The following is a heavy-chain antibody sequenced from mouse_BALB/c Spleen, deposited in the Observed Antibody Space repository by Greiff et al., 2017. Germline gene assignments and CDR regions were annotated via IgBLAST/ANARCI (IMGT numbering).Heavy chain of an antibody. V-gene: IGHV1S56*01. Sequence: QVQLKQSGPELVKPGASVRISCKASGYTFTSYYIHWVKQRPGQGLEWIGWIYPGNVNTKYNEKFKGKATLTADKSSSTAYMQLSSLTSEDSAVYFCARRYGNLYAMDYWGQGTSVTVSS. CDR2: IYPGNVNT. J-gene: IGHJ4*01. CDR3: ARRYGNLYAMDY. CDR1: GYTFTSYY. D-gene: IGHD2-1*01.